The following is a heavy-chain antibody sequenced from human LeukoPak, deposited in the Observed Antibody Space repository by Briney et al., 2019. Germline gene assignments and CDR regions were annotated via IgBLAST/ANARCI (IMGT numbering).Heavy chain of an antibody. V-gene: IGHV4-39*07. Sequence: SETLSLTCTVSGGSISSSSYYWGWIRQPPGKGLEWIGSIYYSGSTYYNPSLKSRVTISVDTSKNQFSLKLSSVTAADTAVYYCARDHSGYHFDYWGQGTLVTVSS. CDR3: ARDHSGYHFDY. D-gene: IGHD3-22*01. J-gene: IGHJ4*02. CDR2: IYYSGST. CDR1: GGSISSSSYY.